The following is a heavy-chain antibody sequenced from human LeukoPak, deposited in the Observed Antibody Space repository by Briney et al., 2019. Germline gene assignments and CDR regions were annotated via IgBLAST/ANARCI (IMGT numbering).Heavy chain of an antibody. CDR2: IWFDGGIK. D-gene: IGHD3-16*02. CDR3: ATSLSYMHV. V-gene: IGHV3-30*02. J-gene: IGHJ6*03. CDR1: GFTFSSSG. Sequence: GGSLRLSCAATGFTFSSSGMHWVRQAPGKGLEWVAYIWFDGGIKYYGEVVKGRFTISRNNAKNKVFLQKNSLRAEGTAVYFGATSLSYMHVWGQGTTVTVFS.